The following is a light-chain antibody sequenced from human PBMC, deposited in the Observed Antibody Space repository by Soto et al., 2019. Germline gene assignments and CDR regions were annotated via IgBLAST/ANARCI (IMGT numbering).Light chain of an antibody. Sequence: QSALTQPASVSGSPGQSITISCTGISTDVGSFKRVSWYQQHPGKAPKLILFEGSDRPSGGSNRFSGSKSGNTASLTISGLQAEDEADYYCCSYSGTWVFGGGTKLTVL. CDR2: EGS. CDR1: STDVGSFKR. CDR3: CSYSGTWV. J-gene: IGLJ3*02. V-gene: IGLV2-23*01.